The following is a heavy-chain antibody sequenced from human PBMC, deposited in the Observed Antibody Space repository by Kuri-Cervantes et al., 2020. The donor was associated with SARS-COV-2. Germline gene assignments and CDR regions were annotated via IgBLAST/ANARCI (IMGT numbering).Heavy chain of an antibody. D-gene: IGHD2-2*01. V-gene: IGHV4-59*01. CDR3: ARDTGTYCSDTSCYCYYYYYGMDV. CDR2: ISYSGNT. Sequence: SETLSLTCTVSGGSISSYYWSWIRQPPGKGLEWIGYISYSGNTNYNPSLKSRVTISVDTSKNQFSLRLSSVTAADTAVYYCARDTGTYCSDTSCYCYYYYYGMDVWGQGTTVTVSS. J-gene: IGHJ6*02. CDR1: GGSISSYY.